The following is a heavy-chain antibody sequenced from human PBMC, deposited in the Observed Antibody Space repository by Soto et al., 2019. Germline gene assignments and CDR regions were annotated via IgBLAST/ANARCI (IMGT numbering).Heavy chain of an antibody. D-gene: IGHD3-16*01. Sequence: ESGGGVVQPGRSLRLSCAASGFTFSSYAMHWVRQAPGKGLEWVAVISYDGSNKYYADSVKGRFTISRDNSKNTLYLQMNSLRAEDTAVYYCARPLTGDAFDIWGQGTMVTVSS. J-gene: IGHJ3*02. V-gene: IGHV3-30-3*01. CDR1: GFTFSSYA. CDR2: ISYDGSNK. CDR3: ARPLTGDAFDI.